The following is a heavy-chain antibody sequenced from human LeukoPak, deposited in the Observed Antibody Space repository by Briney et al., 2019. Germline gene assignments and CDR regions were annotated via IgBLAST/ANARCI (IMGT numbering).Heavy chain of an antibody. D-gene: IGHD6-13*01. J-gene: IGHJ6*02. CDR1: GFTFSSYS. CDR3: ARGLLIGSWYPYGMDV. CDR2: ISSSTI. Sequence: GGSLRLSCAASGFTFSSYSMNWVRQAPGKGLEWVSYISSSTIYYADSVKGRFTISRDNAKNSLYLQMNSLRAEDTAVYYCARGLLIGSWYPYGMDVWGQGTTVTVSS. V-gene: IGHV3-48*01.